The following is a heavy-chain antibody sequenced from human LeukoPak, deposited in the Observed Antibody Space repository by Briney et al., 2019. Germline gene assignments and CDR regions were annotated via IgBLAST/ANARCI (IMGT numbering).Heavy chain of an antibody. CDR2: ISSSSSYI. Sequence: GGSLRLSCAASGFTFSSYSMNWVRQAPGKGLEWVSSISSSSSYIYYADSVKGRFIISRDNAKNTLYLQMNSLRAEDTAVYYCAKASGGRGVFDYWGQGTLVTVSS. D-gene: IGHD1-26*01. V-gene: IGHV3-21*04. CDR1: GFTFSSYS. CDR3: AKASGGRGVFDY. J-gene: IGHJ4*02.